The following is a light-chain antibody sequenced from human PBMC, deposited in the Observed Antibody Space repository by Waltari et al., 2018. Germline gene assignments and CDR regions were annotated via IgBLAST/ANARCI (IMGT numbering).Light chain of an antibody. Sequence: ALQMTQSPSSLSASVGDRVTNTCRARKNIRTDLGWYQQKPGRAPKLLIYGSSILYGGVPSRFSGSGSGTFFTLTISSLQPEDFATYYCLQDDSYIQSFGQGTKVEIK. CDR3: LQDDSYIQS. CDR2: GSS. J-gene: IGKJ1*01. CDR1: KNIRTD. V-gene: IGKV1-6*01.